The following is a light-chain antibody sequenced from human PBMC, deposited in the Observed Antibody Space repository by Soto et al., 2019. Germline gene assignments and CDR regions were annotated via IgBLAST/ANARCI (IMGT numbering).Light chain of an antibody. V-gene: IGLV2-11*01. Sequence: QSALTQPRSVSGSPGQSVTISCTGTSSDVGGYNYVSWYQQHPGTAPKLMIYDVSKRPSGVPDRFSGSKSGNTASLTISGLQAEDEADYYCCSYAGSYTFAVFGGGTKLTVL. J-gene: IGLJ3*02. CDR2: DVS. CDR3: CSYAGSYTFAV. CDR1: SSDVGGYNY.